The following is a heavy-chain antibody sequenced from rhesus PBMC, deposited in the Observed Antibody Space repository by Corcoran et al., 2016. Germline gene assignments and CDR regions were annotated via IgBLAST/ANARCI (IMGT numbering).Heavy chain of an antibody. V-gene: IGHV4-173*01. J-gene: IGHJ2*01. D-gene: IGHD6-13*01. CDR2: ISGSGGST. Sequence: QLQLQESGPGLVQPSETLSLTCAVSGGSISSNYWSWIRQPPGKGLEWIGRISGSGGSTDYNPSLKSRGTISTETSKNQFSLKLSSVTAADTAVYYCARVGYSSWSGYFDLWGPGTPITISS. CDR1: GGSISSNY. CDR3: ARVGYSSWSGYFDL.